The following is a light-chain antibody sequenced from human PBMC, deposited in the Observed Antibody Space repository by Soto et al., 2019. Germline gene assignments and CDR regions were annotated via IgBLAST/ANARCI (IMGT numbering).Light chain of an antibody. Sequence: EIVMTQSPATLSVSPGERATLSCRASQSVSSNLAWYQQKPGQAPRLLIYGASTRATGIPARFSGSGSGTEVTLTISSRQSEDFAVYYCQQYNNCPITFGPGTKVDIK. J-gene: IGKJ3*01. V-gene: IGKV3-15*01. CDR2: GAS. CDR1: QSVSSN. CDR3: QQYNNCPIT.